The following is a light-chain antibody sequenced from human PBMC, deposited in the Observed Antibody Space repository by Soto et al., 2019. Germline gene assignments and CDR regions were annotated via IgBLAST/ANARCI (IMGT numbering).Light chain of an antibody. V-gene: IGKV2-28*01. CDR1: QSLLHSNGYNY. CDR2: LGS. J-gene: IGKJ1*01. CDR3: MQALQTPWT. Sequence: DIVITQSPLSLPFTPPDPASISCRSSQSLLHSNGYNYLDWYLQKPGQSPQPLIYLGSNRSSGVPDRFSGSGSGTDFTLKISRVEAEDVGVYYCMQALQTPWTFGQGTKVDIK.